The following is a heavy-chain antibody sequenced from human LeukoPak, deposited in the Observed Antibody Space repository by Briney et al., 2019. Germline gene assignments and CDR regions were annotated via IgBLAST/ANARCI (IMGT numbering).Heavy chain of an antibody. J-gene: IGHJ4*02. Sequence: GGSLRLSCAASGFTFDDYSMPWVRQAPGKALEGVSGISWNSGSVVYADSVKGRFTISRDSAKTSLYLQMNSLRPEDMAFYYCAKGQTYSSTSPLDYWGQGTLVTVSS. CDR2: ISWNSGSV. CDR1: GFTFDDYS. V-gene: IGHV3-9*03. CDR3: AKGQTYSSTSPLDY. D-gene: IGHD6-13*01.